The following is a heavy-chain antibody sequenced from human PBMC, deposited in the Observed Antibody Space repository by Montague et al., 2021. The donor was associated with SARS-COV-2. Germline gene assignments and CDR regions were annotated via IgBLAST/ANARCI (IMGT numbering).Heavy chain of an antibody. CDR2: INHSGST. CDR3: AIPMVRGFSRAFDV. V-gene: IGHV4-34*01. J-gene: IGHJ3*01. D-gene: IGHD3-10*01. CDR1: GGSFSGYY. Sequence: SETLSLTCVVYGGSFSGYYWSWIRQPPGKGLEWIGEINHSGSTNYNPSLKSRVTISVDTSKNQFSLKLSSVTAADTAVYYCAIPMVRGFSRAFDVWGQGTMVTVSS.